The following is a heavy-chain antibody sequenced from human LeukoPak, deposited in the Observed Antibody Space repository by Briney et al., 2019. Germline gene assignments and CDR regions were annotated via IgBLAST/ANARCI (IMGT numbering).Heavy chain of an antibody. V-gene: IGHV3-30*02. CDR1: GFAFTNYA. CDR2: IRFEGSEK. Sequence: GGSLRLSCAASGFAFTNYAMAWVRQAPGKGLEWVAFIRFEGSEKFYADSVKGRFTISRDNYKSTLYLEMNSLRVEDTAFYYCAKDLMRDRWFGESWGQGTLVTVSS. D-gene: IGHD3-10*01. J-gene: IGHJ5*02. CDR3: AKDLMRDRWFGES.